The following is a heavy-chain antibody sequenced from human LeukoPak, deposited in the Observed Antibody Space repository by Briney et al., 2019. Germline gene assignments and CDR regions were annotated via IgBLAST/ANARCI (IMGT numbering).Heavy chain of an antibody. CDR1: GGSFSGYY. CDR2: INHGGST. CDR3: ARRCSGGSCYSRRGYSYGLFDY. V-gene: IGHV4-34*01. Sequence: SETLSLTCAVYGGSFSGYYWSWIRQPPGKGLEWIGEINHGGSTNYNPSLKSRVTISVDTSKNQFSLKLSSVTAADTAVYYCARRCSGGSCYSRRGYSYGLFDYWGQGTLVTVSS. J-gene: IGHJ4*02. D-gene: IGHD2-15*01.